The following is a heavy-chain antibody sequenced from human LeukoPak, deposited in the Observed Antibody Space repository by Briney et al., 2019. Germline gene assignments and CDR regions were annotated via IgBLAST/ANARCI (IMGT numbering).Heavy chain of an antibody. CDR3: AREVLYFSGGRRYVR. CDR1: GFTFSSYC. V-gene: IGHV3-74*03. J-gene: IGHJ4*02. CDR2: FCNEGSST. Sequence: GGSLRLSCGASGFTFSSYCMHGLPQAPGQGLVWVSPFCNEGSSTTYADAVKRLFTIYRQNAKLTLSVQMKSLRPEDTAVYYCAREVLYFSGGRRYVRRGQGTHATVSS. D-gene: IGHD2-15*01.